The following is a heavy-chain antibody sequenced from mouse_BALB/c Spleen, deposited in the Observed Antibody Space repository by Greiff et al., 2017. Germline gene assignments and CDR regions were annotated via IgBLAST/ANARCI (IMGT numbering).Heavy chain of an antibody. CDR3: ASDTTATGYYAMDY. CDR1: GFTFSSFG. D-gene: IGHD1-2*01. J-gene: IGHJ4*01. V-gene: IGHV5-17*02. Sequence: EVKVVESGGGLVQPGGSRKLSCAASGFTFSSFGMHWVRQAPEKGLEWVAYISSGSSTIYYADTVKGRFTISRDNPKNTLFLQMTSLRSEDKAMYYYASDTTATGYYAMDYWGQGTSVTVSS. CDR2: ISSGSSTI.